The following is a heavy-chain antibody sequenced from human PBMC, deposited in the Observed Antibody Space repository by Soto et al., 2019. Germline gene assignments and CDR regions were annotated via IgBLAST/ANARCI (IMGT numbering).Heavy chain of an antibody. CDR3: AAPGVNHFGMVV. CDR1: DNTFTYYG. D-gene: IGHD6-13*01. Sequence: QAQLVQSGSEVKRPGASVKVSCRSFDNTFTYYGINWVRQAPGQGLEWLGWISGYNANTKEAQKFQDRVSMTADTSTRIAYLEVRSLTSDDTGVYCFAAPGVNHFGMVVWGQGATVTVFS. J-gene: IGHJ6*02. CDR2: ISGYNANT. V-gene: IGHV1-18*01.